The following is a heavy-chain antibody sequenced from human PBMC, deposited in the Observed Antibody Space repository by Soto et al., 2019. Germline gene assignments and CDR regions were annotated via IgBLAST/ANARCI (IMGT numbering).Heavy chain of an antibody. J-gene: IGHJ4*02. CDR1: GFTFSSYG. V-gene: IGHV3-33*01. CDR2: IWYDGSNK. Sequence: QVQLVESGGGVVQPGRSLRLSCAASGFTFSSYGMHWVRQAPGKGLEWVAVIWYDGSNKYYADSVKGRFTISRDNSKNTLYLQMNSLRAEDTAVYYCARSLDCSGGSCYPDYFDYWGQGTLVTVSS. CDR3: ARSLDCSGGSCYPDYFDY. D-gene: IGHD2-15*01.